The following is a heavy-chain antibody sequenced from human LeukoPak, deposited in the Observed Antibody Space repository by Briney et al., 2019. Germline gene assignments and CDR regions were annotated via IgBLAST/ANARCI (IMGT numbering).Heavy chain of an antibody. Sequence: GASVKVSCKASGGTFSSYAISWVRQAPGQGLEWMGGIIPIFGTANYAQKFQGRVTITTDESTSTAYMELSSLRSEDTAVYYCARGRREIQSSSWWFDYWGQGTLVTISS. CDR1: GGTFSSYA. CDR3: ARGRREIQSSSWWFDY. J-gene: IGHJ4*02. D-gene: IGHD6-13*01. V-gene: IGHV1-69*05. CDR2: IIPIFGTA.